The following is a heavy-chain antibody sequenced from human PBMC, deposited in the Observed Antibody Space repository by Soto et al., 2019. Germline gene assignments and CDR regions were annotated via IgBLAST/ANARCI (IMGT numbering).Heavy chain of an antibody. Sequence: EASVKVSCKASGYTFTSYGISWVRQAPGQGLEWMGWISAYNGNTNYAQKLQGRVTMTTDTSTSTAYMELRSLRSDDTAVYYCARDHYIVGATGYFDYWGQGTLVTVSS. CDR1: GYTFTSYG. V-gene: IGHV1-18*04. CDR3: ARDHYIVGATGYFDY. J-gene: IGHJ4*02. D-gene: IGHD1-26*01. CDR2: ISAYNGNT.